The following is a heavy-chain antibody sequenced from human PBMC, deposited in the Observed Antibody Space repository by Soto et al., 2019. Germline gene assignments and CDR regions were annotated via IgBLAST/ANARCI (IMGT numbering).Heavy chain of an antibody. V-gene: IGHV4-59*08. Sequence: SETLSLTCTVSGGSISSYYWSWIRQPPGKGLEWIGYIYYSGSTNYNPSLKSRVTISVDTSKNQFSLKLGSVTAADTAVYYCATRGYSSSWYRSPDVYYYYYYMDVWGKGTTVTVSS. CDR3: ATRGYSSSWYRSPDVYYYYYYMDV. CDR1: GGSISSYY. CDR2: IYYSGST. J-gene: IGHJ6*03. D-gene: IGHD6-13*01.